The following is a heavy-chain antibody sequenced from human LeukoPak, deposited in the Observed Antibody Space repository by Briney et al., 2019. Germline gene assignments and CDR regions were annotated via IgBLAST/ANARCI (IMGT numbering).Heavy chain of an antibody. D-gene: IGHD2-21*02. CDR3: AKPGATAVGYFEY. J-gene: IGHJ4*02. CDR2: IHYSGST. CDR1: GGFISRRDYY. Sequence: PSETLSLICTVSGGFISRRDYYGGFIRQSPGKGLEWLGSIHYSGSTHYNPSLKSRLSISADMSKNQFSLRLNSVTAADTAVYYCAKPGATAVGYFEYWGQGALVTVSS. V-gene: IGHV4-39*01.